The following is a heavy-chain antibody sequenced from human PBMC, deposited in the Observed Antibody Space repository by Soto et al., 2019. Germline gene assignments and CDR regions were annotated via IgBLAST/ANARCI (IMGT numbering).Heavy chain of an antibody. J-gene: IGHJ6*02. V-gene: IGHV1-69*13. CDR3: ASWLKGAGIGGNYSYGMDV. Sequence: VQLVQSGAEVKKPGSSVKVSCKASGGTFTNYAFSWVRQAPGQGLEWLGGIIPIFGTADYAQKFQGRVTITADESTSTAHMKLSSLRSEDTAVYYCASWLKGAGIGGNYSYGMDVWGQGTTVTVSS. D-gene: IGHD1-1*01. CDR1: GGTFTNYA. CDR2: IIPIFGTA.